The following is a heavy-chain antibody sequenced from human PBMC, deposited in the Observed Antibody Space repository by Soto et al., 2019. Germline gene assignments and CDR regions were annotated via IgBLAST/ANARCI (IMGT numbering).Heavy chain of an antibody. D-gene: IGHD3-16*02. CDR3: AKDRTNRGYYGLDV. J-gene: IGHJ6*02. CDR2: ITGRGAFT. CDR1: GFSFSTCA. V-gene: IGHV3-23*01. Sequence: WGSLRLSCTASGFSFSTCAMTWVRQAPGKGLEWVSDITGRGAFTYYADSVKGRFTISRDNSKNTMYLQMNSLRADDTGVYYCAKDRTNRGYYGLDVWGQGTTVTVSS.